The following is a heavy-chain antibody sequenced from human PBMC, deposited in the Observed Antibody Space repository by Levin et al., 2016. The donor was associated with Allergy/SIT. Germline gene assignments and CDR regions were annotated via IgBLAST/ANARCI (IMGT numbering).Heavy chain of an antibody. V-gene: IGHV5-51*01. CDR2: IYPGDSDT. J-gene: IGHJ5*02. CDR3: ARQWTRPGARTTLAA. D-gene: IGHD1-7*01. Sequence: VRQMPGKGLEWMGIIYPGDSDTRYSPSFQGQVTISADKSISTAYLQWSSLKASDTAMYYCARQWTRPGARTTLAAWGQGTLVTVSS.